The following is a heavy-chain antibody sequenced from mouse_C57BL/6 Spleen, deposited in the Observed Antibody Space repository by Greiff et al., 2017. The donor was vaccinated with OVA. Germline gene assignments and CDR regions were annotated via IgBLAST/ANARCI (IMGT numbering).Heavy chain of an antibody. CDR1: GYTFTDYE. V-gene: IGHV1-15*01. D-gene: IGHD2-4*01. Sequence: VQVVESGAELVRPGASVTLSCKASGYTFTDYEMHWVKQTPVHGLEWIGAIDPETGGTAYNQKFKGKAILTADKSSSTAYMELRSLTSEDSAVYYCTRVGIYDYDVYWYFDVWGTGTTVTVSS. CDR2: IDPETGGT. CDR3: TRVGIYDYDVYWYFDV. J-gene: IGHJ1*03.